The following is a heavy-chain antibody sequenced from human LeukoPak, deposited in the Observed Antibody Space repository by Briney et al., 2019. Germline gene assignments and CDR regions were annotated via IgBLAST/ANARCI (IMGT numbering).Heavy chain of an antibody. CDR3: ARVSRIAAAEPFDY. Sequence: QPGGSLRLSCAASGFTFSSYEMNWVRQAPGKGLEWVSYISSSGSTIYYADSVKGRFTISRDNAKNPLYLQMNSLRAEDTAVYYCARVSRIAAAEPFDYWGQGTLVTVSS. J-gene: IGHJ4*02. CDR1: GFTFSSYE. D-gene: IGHD6-13*01. CDR2: ISSSGSTI. V-gene: IGHV3-48*03.